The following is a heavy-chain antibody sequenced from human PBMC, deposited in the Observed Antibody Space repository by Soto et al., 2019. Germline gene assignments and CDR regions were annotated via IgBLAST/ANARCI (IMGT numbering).Heavy chain of an antibody. CDR1: GFTFSSYS. J-gene: IGHJ6*02. V-gene: IGHV3-21*01. D-gene: IGHD3-10*01. CDR3: ARDQREGTLWFGEFYYYYYGMDV. CDR2: ISSSSSYI. Sequence: PGGSLRLSCAASGFTFSSYSMNWVRQAPGKGLEWVSSISSSSSYIYYADSVKGRFTISRDNAKNSLYLQMNSLRAEDTAVYYCARDQREGTLWFGEFYYYYYGMDVWGQGTTVTVSS.